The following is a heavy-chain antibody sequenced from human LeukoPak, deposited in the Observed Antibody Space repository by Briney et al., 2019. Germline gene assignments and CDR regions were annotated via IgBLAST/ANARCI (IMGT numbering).Heavy chain of an antibody. Sequence: PSETLSLTCTVSGGSIRSSYYYWGWIRQPPGKGLEWIGSIYDSGSTYYNPSLKSRVTISVDTSKNQFSLKLTSVTAADTAVYYCARGFGGYYSFDYWGQGTLVTVSS. J-gene: IGHJ4*02. CDR3: ARGFGGYYSFDY. V-gene: IGHV4-39*07. CDR2: IYDSGST. CDR1: GGSIRSSYYY. D-gene: IGHD3-3*01.